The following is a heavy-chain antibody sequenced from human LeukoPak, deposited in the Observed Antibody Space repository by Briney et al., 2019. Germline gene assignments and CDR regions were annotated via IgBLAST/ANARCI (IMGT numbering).Heavy chain of an antibody. CDR3: ARAPYSSSWDTNHYFDY. V-gene: IGHV3-30*04. Sequence: PGRSLRLSCAASGFTFGSYAMHWVRQAPGKGLEWVAIISYDGSNKYYADSVKGRFTISRDNSKNPLYLQMNRLRAEDTAVFYCARAPYSSSWDTNHYFDYWGQGTLVTVSS. J-gene: IGHJ4*02. CDR2: ISYDGSNK. D-gene: IGHD6-13*01. CDR1: GFTFGSYA.